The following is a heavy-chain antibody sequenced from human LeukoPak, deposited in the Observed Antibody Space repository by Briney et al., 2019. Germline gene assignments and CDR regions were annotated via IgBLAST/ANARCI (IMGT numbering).Heavy chain of an antibody. CDR3: ARDTSIAAAGSFGY. Sequence: GGSLRLSCAVAGITLSNYGMSWVRQAPGKGLEWVAGISGSGGGTNYADSVKGRFTISRDNPRNTLYLQMNSLRAEDTAVYYCARDTSIAAAGSFGYWGQGTLVTVSS. D-gene: IGHD6-13*01. CDR1: GITLSNYG. V-gene: IGHV3-23*01. CDR2: ISGSGGGT. J-gene: IGHJ4*02.